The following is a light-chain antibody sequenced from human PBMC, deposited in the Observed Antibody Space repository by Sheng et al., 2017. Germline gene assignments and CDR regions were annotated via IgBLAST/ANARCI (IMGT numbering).Light chain of an antibody. V-gene: IGKV1-39*01. CDR2: GAF. Sequence: DIQMTQSPSSLSASVGDRVTITCRASQSISVYLNWYQQKSGKAPNLLIYGAFSLQSGVPSRFSGSESGTDFTLTISSLQPEDVATYYCQQRYSTPRTFGQGTKVEIK. CDR3: QQRYSTPRT. J-gene: IGKJ2*01. CDR1: QSISVY.